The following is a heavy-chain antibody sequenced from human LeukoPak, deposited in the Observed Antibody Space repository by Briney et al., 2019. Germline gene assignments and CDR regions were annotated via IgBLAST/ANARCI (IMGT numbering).Heavy chain of an antibody. CDR3: AKDGGLWVSAHWGDS. Sequence: GGSLRLSCAASGFTFSSYTMSWVRQAPGKGLEWVSTLTTSDGNTYYADSVKGRFTVSRDNSKNTLFLQMNSLRAEDTAVYYCAKDGGLWVSAHWGDSWGRGTLVTVSS. V-gene: IGHV3-23*01. J-gene: IGHJ4*02. CDR2: LTTSDGNT. CDR1: GFTFSSYT. D-gene: IGHD7-27*01.